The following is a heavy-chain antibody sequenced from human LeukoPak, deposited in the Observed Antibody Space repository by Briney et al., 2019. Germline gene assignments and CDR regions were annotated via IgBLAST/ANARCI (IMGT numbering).Heavy chain of an antibody. CDR1: GFTFSSYG. J-gene: IGHJ4*02. CDR2: ISYDGSNK. CDR3: ARIRGYSGYYRY. D-gene: IGHD3-22*01. V-gene: IGHV3-30*03. Sequence: GGSLRLSCAASGFTFSSYGMHWVRQAPGKGLEWVAVISYDGSNKYYADSVKGRFTISRDNSKNTLYLQMNSLRAEDTAVYYCARIRGYSGYYRYWGQGTLVTVSS.